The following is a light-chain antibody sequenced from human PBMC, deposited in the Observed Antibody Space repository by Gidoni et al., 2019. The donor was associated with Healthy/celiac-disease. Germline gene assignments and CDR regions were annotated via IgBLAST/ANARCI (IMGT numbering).Light chain of an antibody. V-gene: IGLV1-47*02. CDR2: SNN. CDR3: AAWDDSLSGVV. CDR1: SSNIGSNY. J-gene: IGLJ2*01. Sequence: QSVRTQPPSASATPGQRVTISCSGSSSNIGSNYVYWYQKLPGTAPKLLIYSNNHRPSGVPDRFSGSKSGTSASLAISGLRSEDEADYYCAAWDDSLSGVVFGGGTKLTVL.